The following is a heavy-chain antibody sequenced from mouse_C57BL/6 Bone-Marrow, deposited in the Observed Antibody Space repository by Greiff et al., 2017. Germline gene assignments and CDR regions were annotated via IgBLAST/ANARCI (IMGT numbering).Heavy chain of an antibody. J-gene: IGHJ4*01. D-gene: IGHD1-1*01. CDR2: ISYDGSN. V-gene: IGHV3-6*01. CDR1: GYSITSGYY. Sequence: DVQLVESGPGLVKPSQSLSLTCSVTGYSITSGYYWNWIRQFPGNKLEWMGYISYDGSNNYNPSLKNRISITRDTSKNQCFLKLNSVTTEDTATYYGARVPIYYYGSSYAGYAMDNWGQGTSVTVSS. CDR3: ARVPIYYYGSSYAGYAMDN.